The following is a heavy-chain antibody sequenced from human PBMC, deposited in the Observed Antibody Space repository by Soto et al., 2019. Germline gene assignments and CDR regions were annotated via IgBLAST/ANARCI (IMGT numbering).Heavy chain of an antibody. J-gene: IGHJ4*02. D-gene: IGHD5-12*01. V-gene: IGHV1-69*12. CDR1: GGTFSTYA. Sequence: QVQLVQSGAEVKKPESSVKVSCKAPGGTFSTYAISWVRQAPGQGLEWMGGIIPMFGTANYAQRFQDRVTITADESTNTVYMELSSLRSGDTAVYFCASGLQLWLRRINNGYSGWGQGTLVTVSS. CDR3: ASGLQLWLRRINNGYSG. CDR2: IIPMFGTA.